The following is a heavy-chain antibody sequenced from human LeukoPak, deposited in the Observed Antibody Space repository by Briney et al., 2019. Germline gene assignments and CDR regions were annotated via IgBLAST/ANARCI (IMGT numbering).Heavy chain of an antibody. CDR1: GFTVSEND. J-gene: IGHJ4*01. Sequence: GVSLRLSCAASGFTVSENDMSWVRQGPGKGLEWVSVVYSGGSPYYADSVKGRFTISRDISKNTLYLQVNSLRVEDTALYYCARAPGSTWYFDSWGHGTLVTVSS. CDR3: ARAPGSTWYFDS. V-gene: IGHV3-66*01. D-gene: IGHD6-13*01. CDR2: VYSGGSP.